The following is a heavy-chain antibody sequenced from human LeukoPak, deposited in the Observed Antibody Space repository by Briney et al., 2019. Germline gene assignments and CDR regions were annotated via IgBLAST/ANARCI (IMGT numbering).Heavy chain of an antibody. V-gene: IGHV3-23*01. D-gene: IGHD3-3*01. J-gene: IGHJ6*02. CDR2: IRSGGSST. Sequence: PGGSLRLSCAASGFSFDTYALSWVRQAPGRGLEWVSGIRSGGSSTYYADSVKGRFTISRDNSKNTLYLQMNSLRAEDTAVYYSARTSPGVVTAFDYYGLDVWGQGTTVTVSS. CDR1: GFSFDTYA. CDR3: ARTSPGVVTAFDYYGLDV.